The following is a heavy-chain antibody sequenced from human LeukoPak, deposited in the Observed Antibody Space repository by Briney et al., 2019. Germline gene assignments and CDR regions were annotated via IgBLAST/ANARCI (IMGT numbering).Heavy chain of an antibody. CDR1: GGSFSGYY. D-gene: IGHD3-22*01. Sequence: PSETLSLTCAVYGGSFSGYYWSWIRQPPGKGLEWIGEINHSGSTNYNPSLKSRVTISVDTSKNQFSLKLSSMTAADTAVYYCASDSSGYYETGNIGYWGQGTLVTVSS. CDR2: INHSGST. J-gene: IGHJ4*02. V-gene: IGHV4-34*01. CDR3: ASDSSGYYETGNIGY.